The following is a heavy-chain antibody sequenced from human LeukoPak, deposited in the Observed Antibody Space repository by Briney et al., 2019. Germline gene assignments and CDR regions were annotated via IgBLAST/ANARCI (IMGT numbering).Heavy chain of an antibody. Sequence: GGSLRLSCVTSGFTFSSYAFHWVRQAPGKGLEWVATMSFDVNNKYYADSVRGRFTISRDNSRNTLYLQMNSLGAEDTAVYSCARGYCTSSSCYNDYWGQGTLVTVSS. CDR1: GFTFSSYA. D-gene: IGHD2-2*02. CDR2: MSFDVNNK. J-gene: IGHJ4*02. V-gene: IGHV3-30*04. CDR3: ARGYCTSSSCYNDY.